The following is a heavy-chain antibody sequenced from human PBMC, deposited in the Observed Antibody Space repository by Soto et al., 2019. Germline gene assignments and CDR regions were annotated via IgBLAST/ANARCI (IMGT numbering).Heavy chain of an antibody. J-gene: IGHJ4*02. V-gene: IGHV4-38-2*01. CDR3: ARVPSQSHSVLLWFGESSTDPYFDY. Sequence: PXXTLSLPCAVSGSSVGSNEYWGWILQPPVKWLGWIGTSHHGGSSFYNPSLKSRVTMSVDTSKNQFSMNLSSVTAADTAVYYRARVPSQSHSVLLWFGESSTDPYFDYWGQGTLFTVSS. CDR2: SHHGGSS. CDR1: GSSVGSNEY. D-gene: IGHD3-10*01.